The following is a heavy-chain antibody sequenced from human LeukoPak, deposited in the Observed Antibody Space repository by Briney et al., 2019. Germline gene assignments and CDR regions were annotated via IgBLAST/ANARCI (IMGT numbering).Heavy chain of an antibody. CDR3: ARDPFSVAGPTLPTPSETN. V-gene: IGHV1-8*01. J-gene: IGHJ4*02. Sequence: GASVKVSCKASGYTFTSYDINWVRQATGQGLEWMGWMNPNSGNTGYAQKFQGRVTMTRNTSISTAYMELSSLRSEDTAVYYCARDPFSVAGPTLPTPSETNWGQGTLVTVSS. D-gene: IGHD6-19*01. CDR1: GYTFTSYD. CDR2: MNPNSGNT.